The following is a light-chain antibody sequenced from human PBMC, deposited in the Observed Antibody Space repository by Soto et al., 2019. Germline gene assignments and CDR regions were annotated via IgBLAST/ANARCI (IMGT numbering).Light chain of an antibody. Sequence: QSALTQPASVSGSPGQSITISCTGTSSDVGSYNLVSWYQQHPGKAPKLMIYEVSKWPSGVSNRFSGSKSVNTASLTISGLQAEDEADYFCCSYAGSSTFYVFGTGTKLTVL. CDR2: EVS. J-gene: IGLJ1*01. V-gene: IGLV2-23*02. CDR3: CSYAGSSTFYV. CDR1: SSDVGSYNL.